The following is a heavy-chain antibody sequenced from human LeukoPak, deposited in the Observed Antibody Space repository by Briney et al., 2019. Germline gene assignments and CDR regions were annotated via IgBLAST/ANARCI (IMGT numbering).Heavy chain of an antibody. Sequence: SQTLSLTCTVSGGSISSGDYYWSWIRQPPGKGLEWIGYIYYSGSTYYNPSLKSRVTISVDTSKNQFSLKLSSVTAADTAVYYCARSYYYGSGGYNYYYYYGMDVWGQGTTVTVSS. V-gene: IGHV4-30-4*01. CDR3: ARSYYYGSGGYNYYYYYGMDV. CDR1: GGSISSGDYY. CDR2: IYYSGST. D-gene: IGHD3-10*01. J-gene: IGHJ6*02.